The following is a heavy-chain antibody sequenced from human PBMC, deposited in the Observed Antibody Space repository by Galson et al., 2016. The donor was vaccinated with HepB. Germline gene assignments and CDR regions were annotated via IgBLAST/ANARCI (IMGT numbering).Heavy chain of an antibody. CDR2: MLTTGST. J-gene: IGHJ4*02. CDR3: ARYSPITGTLDY. D-gene: IGHD1-20*01. V-gene: IGHV4-61*01. Sequence: SETLSLTCNVSGGSVSSGTYYWSWIRQPPGKGLEWIGHMLTTGSTKYNPSLKSRVTISLHMSKNQFSLRLTSVTAADTAVYYCARYSPITGTLDYWGQGTLVTVSS. CDR1: GGSVSSGTYY.